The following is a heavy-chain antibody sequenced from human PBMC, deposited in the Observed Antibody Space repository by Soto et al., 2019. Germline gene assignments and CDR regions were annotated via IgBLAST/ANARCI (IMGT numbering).Heavy chain of an antibody. J-gene: IGHJ5*02. CDR2: INSHNGHT. Sequence: QVQLVQSGAVVEKPGASVKVSCKASGYPFDRYDISWVRQAPGQGLEWMGWINSHNGHTNYAQNFQGRVTMTTDTSTRTAHMELRSLSFDDTAVYYCARAWGIVAAPAAGRFDPWGQGTLVTVSS. V-gene: IGHV1-18*01. CDR1: GYPFDRYD. D-gene: IGHD2-2*01. CDR3: ARAWGIVAAPAAGRFDP.